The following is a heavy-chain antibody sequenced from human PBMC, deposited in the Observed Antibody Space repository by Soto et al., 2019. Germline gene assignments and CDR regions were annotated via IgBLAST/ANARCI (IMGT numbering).Heavy chain of an antibody. CDR3: ARGISSSWYSDWFDP. Sequence: QTLSLTCTVSCGSISSGAYYWSLILQPPGKGLEWIGYIYYSGSTYYNPSLKSRVTISVDTSKNQFSLKLSSVTAADTAVYYCARGISSSWYSDWFDPWGQGTLVTGSS. J-gene: IGHJ5*02. D-gene: IGHD6-13*01. CDR2: IYYSGST. V-gene: IGHV4-30-4*01. CDR1: CGSISSGAYY.